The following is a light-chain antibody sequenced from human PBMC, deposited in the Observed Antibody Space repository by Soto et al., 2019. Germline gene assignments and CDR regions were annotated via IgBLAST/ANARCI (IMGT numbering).Light chain of an antibody. V-gene: IGKV3-11*01. Sequence: IVLTQSPATLSLSPGEKATLSCRASQSVSSYLAWYQHKPGQAPRLLIFDASHRASGIPPRFSGSGSGTDFTLTISSLEPEDFAVYYCQQRSSCWPEYTFGPGTKVEIK. CDR1: QSVSSY. CDR2: DAS. CDR3: QQRSSCWPEYT. J-gene: IGKJ2*01.